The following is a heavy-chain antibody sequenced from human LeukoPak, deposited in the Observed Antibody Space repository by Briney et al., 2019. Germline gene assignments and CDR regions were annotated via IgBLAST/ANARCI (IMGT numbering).Heavy chain of an antibody. CDR3: ARGGRTVTTATPLNYYYYYMDV. Sequence: ASVKVSCKASGYTFTSYGISWVRQAPGQGLEWMGWISAYNGNTNYAQNLQGGVTMTTDTSTSTAYMELRSLRSDDTAVYYCARGGRTVTTATPLNYYYYYMDVWGKGTTVTVSS. CDR1: GYTFTSYG. D-gene: IGHD4-17*01. CDR2: ISAYNGNT. J-gene: IGHJ6*03. V-gene: IGHV1-18*01.